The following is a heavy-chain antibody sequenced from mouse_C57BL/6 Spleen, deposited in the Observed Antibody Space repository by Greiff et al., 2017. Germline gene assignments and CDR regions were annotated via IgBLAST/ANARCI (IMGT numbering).Heavy chain of an antibody. V-gene: IGHV1-55*01. CDR3: ARHDYGSSSAWFAD. J-gene: IGHJ3*01. D-gene: IGHD1-1*01. CDR1: GYTFTSYW. CDR2: IYPGSGST. Sequence: QVQLQQPGAELVKPGASVKMSCKASGYTFTSYWITWVKQRPGQGLEWIGDIYPGSGSTNYNEKFKSKATLTVDTSSSTAYMQLSSLTSEDSAVYYWARHDYGSSSAWFADWGQGTLVTVSA.